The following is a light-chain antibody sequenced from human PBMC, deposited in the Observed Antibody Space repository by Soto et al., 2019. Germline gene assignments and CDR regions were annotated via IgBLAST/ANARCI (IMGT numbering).Light chain of an antibody. CDR2: EVS. V-gene: IGLV2-14*01. CDR3: SSYTSSSTLVV. Sequence: QSALTQPASVSESPGQSITISCTGTSSDVGGYNYVSWYQQQPGKAPKLIIYEVSNRPSGVSNRFSGSKSGNTASLTISGLQSEDEADYYCSSYTSSSTLVVFGGGTKVTVL. J-gene: IGLJ2*01. CDR1: SSDVGGYNY.